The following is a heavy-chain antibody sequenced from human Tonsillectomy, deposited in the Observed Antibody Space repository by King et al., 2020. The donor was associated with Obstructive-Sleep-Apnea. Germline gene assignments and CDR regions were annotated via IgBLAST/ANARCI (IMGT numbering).Heavy chain of an antibody. V-gene: IGHV3-30*18. CDR3: AKDPRQSTPLYYFDY. CDR2: ISYDGSNK. J-gene: IGHJ4*02. CDR1: GFTFSSFG. Sequence: VQLVESGGGVVQPGRSLRLSCAASGFTFSSFGMHWVRQAPGKGLEWVALISYDGSNKYYADSVKGRFTISRDNSKNPLYLQMNSLRAEDTAVYYCAKDPRQSTPLYYFDYWGQGTLVTVSS.